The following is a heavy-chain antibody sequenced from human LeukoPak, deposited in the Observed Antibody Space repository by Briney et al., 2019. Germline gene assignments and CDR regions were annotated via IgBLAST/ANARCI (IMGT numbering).Heavy chain of an antibody. CDR2: IIHMYGTA. V-gene: IGHV1-69*13. Sequence: ASVKVSCKASGGTFSSYAISWVRQAPGQGLEWMGGIIHMYGTANYAQKFQGRVTITADESTSTAYMELSSLRSEDTAVYYCARDERYCSGGSCYSDWFDPWGQGTLVTVSS. J-gene: IGHJ5*02. CDR3: ARDERYCSGGSCYSDWFDP. D-gene: IGHD2-15*01. CDR1: GGTFSSYA.